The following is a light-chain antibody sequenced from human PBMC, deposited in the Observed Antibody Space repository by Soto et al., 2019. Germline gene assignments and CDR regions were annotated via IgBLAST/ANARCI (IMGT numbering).Light chain of an antibody. V-gene: IGLV2-14*03. CDR2: DVS. CDR3: SSYTSSSTPWV. Sequence: QSALTQPTSVSGSPGQSIIITCTGTSSDVGGYNYVSWYQHHPGKAPKLMICDVSDRPSGVSNRFSGSKSGNTASLTISGLHAEDEADYYCSSYTSSSTPWVFGTGTKVTVL. CDR1: SSDVGGYNY. J-gene: IGLJ1*01.